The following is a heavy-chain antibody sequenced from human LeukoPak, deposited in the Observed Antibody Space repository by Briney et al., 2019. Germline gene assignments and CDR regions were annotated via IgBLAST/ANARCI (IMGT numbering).Heavy chain of an antibody. CDR1: GFTFSTYS. V-gene: IGHV3-48*01. CDR3: ARDWFGETV. CDR2: IRHDCTDL. J-gene: IGHJ4*02. Sequence: GGSLRLSCAASGFTFSTYSMNWVRQAPGKGLEWISFIRHDCTDLYYADSVKGRFTISRDNAKNSLYLQMNSLTAEDTAVYYCARDWFGETVWGRGTLATVSS. D-gene: IGHD3-10*01.